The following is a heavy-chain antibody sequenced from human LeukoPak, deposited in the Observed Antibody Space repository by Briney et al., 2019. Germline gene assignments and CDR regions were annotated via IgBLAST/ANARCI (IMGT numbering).Heavy chain of an antibody. D-gene: IGHD1-26*01. V-gene: IGHV4-30-4*01. CDR3: ASFHGSGSYLVGVDY. CDR1: GDSISSGDYY. J-gene: IGHJ4*02. Sequence: PSETLSLTCTVSGDSISSGDYYWSWIRQPPGKGLEWIGYIYYSGSTYYNPSLKSRVTISVDTSKNQFSLKLSSVTAADTAVYYCASFHGSGSYLVGVDYWGQGTLVTVSS. CDR2: IYYSGST.